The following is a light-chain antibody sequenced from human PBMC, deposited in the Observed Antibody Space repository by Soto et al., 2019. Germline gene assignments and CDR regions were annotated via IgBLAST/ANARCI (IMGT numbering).Light chain of an antibody. Sequence: QSVLTQPPSASGTPGQRVTMFCSGSSSNIGSNGVNWYQQLPGTAPQLLIYSNDRRPSGVPDRFSGSKSGTSASLAISGLQSADEADYYCEAWDDSLNGVVFGGGTKLTVL. CDR2: SND. J-gene: IGLJ3*02. V-gene: IGLV1-44*01. CDR1: SSNIGSNG. CDR3: EAWDDSLNGVV.